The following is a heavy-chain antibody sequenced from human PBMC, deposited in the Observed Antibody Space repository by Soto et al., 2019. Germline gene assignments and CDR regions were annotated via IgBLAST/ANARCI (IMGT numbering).Heavy chain of an antibody. V-gene: IGHV1-3*01. CDR3: ARDYADIAVAGIPLLAH. CDR2: INAGNGNT. J-gene: IGHJ4*01. CDR1: GFTFIKYA. D-gene: IGHD6-19*01. Sequence: QVQLVQSGAEVKKLGASVNVSCKASGFTFIKYAMHWVRQAPGQRPEWMGWINAGNGNTRYSQRWQGRVTITRDTSASTVYMDLSSLRSEDTAVYYCARDYADIAVAGIPLLAHWGQGTLVTVSS.